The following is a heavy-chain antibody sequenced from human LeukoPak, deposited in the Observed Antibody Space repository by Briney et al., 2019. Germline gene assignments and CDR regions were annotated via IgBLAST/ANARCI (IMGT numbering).Heavy chain of an antibody. J-gene: IGHJ5*02. CDR2: IYYSGST. Sequence: SETLSLTCTVSGGSISSGSYYWGWIRQPPGKGLEWIAYIYYSGSTNYNPSLKSRVTISVDTSKNQFSLKLSSVTAADTAVYYCARDVGATPGWFDPWGQGTLVTVSS. V-gene: IGHV4-61*01. CDR3: ARDVGATPGWFDP. D-gene: IGHD1-26*01. CDR1: GGSISSGSYY.